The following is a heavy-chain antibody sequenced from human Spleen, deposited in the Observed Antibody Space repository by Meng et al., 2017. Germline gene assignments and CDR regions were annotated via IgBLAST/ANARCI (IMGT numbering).Heavy chain of an antibody. V-gene: IGHV1-3*01. J-gene: IGHJ4*02. CDR3: NEAVAGI. Sequence: QVQLGQSGAEVKGPGASVQVSCKASGYTFISYAIHWVRQAPGQRLEWMGWINAGNGDTKHSQKFQGRVTITADKSTSTAYMELSSLRSEDTAVYYCNEAVAGIWGQGTLVTVSS. CDR2: INAGNGDT. CDR1: GYTFISYA. D-gene: IGHD6-19*01.